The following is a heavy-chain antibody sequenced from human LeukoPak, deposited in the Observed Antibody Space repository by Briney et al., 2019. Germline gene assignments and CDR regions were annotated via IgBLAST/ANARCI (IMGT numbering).Heavy chain of an antibody. Sequence: ASVKVSCKASGGTFSSHTVSWVRQAPGQGLEWMGGINPNSGDTNYAQEFLGRVTMTRDTSISTAYMELSRLRSDDTAVYYCARGSIAARSCIDYWGQGTLVTVSS. D-gene: IGHD6-6*01. CDR2: INPNSGDT. CDR3: ARGSIAARSCIDY. V-gene: IGHV1-2*02. J-gene: IGHJ4*02. CDR1: GGTFSSHT.